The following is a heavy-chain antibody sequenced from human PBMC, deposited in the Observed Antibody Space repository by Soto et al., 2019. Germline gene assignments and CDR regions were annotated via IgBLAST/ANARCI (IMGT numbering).Heavy chain of an antibody. V-gene: IGHV3-53*01. D-gene: IGHD2-21*02. Sequence: GSLRLSCAASGFTVSSNYMSWVRQALGKGLEWVSVIYSGGSTYYADSVKGRFTISRDNSKNTLYLQMNSLRAEDTAVYYCAKVKVTYFDYWGQGTLVTVSS. J-gene: IGHJ4*02. CDR2: IYSGGST. CDR1: GFTVSSNY. CDR3: AKVKVTYFDY.